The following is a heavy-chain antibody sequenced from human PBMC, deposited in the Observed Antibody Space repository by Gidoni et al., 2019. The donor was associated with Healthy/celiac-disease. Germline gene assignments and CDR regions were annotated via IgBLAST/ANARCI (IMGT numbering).Heavy chain of an antibody. CDR3: AGQNDILTGDPPYYYGMDV. CDR2: IIPIFGTA. V-gene: IGHV1-69*01. Sequence: QVQLVQSGAEVKKPGSSVKVSCKASGGTFSSYAISWVRQAPGQGLEWMGGIIPIFGTANYAQKFQGRVTITADESTSTAYMELSSLRSEDTAVYYCAGQNDILTGDPPYYYGMDVWGQGTTVTVSS. CDR1: GGTFSSYA. D-gene: IGHD3-9*01. J-gene: IGHJ6*02.